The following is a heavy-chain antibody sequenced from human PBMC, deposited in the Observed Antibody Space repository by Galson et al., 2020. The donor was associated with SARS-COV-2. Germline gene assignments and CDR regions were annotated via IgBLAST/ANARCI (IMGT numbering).Heavy chain of an antibody. CDR2: ESVGSTRI. V-gene: IGHV3-48*04. Sequence: GESLKISCAGSGFSFRLYSMHWIRKAPGKGLEWLSYESVGSTRIYYADSVKCRFTISRDDAKISLYLQMNSLRADDTAVYYFVRDRCLSSCSGVIGWFDPWGQGTLVTVSS. J-gene: IGHJ5*02. CDR1: GFSFRLYS. CDR3: VRDRCLSSCSGVIGWFDP. D-gene: IGHD2-15*01.